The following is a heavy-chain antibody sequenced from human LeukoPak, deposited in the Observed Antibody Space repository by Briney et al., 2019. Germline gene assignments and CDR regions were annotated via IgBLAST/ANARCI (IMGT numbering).Heavy chain of an antibody. Sequence: SETLSLTCTVSGGSISSSSYYWGWIRQPPGKGLEWIGSIYYSGSTYYNPSLKSRVTISVDTSKNQFSLKLSSVTAADTAVYYCARRDSSGYYYGGAFDIWGQGTMVTVSS. CDR2: IYYSGST. CDR1: GGSISSSSYY. D-gene: IGHD3-22*01. V-gene: IGHV4-39*01. J-gene: IGHJ3*02. CDR3: ARRDSSGYYYGGAFDI.